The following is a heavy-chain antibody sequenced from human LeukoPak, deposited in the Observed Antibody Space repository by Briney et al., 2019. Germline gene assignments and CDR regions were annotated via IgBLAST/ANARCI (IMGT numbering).Heavy chain of an antibody. CDR1: GGSISNYY. V-gene: IGHV4-59*08. Sequence: SETLSLTCTVSGGSISNYYWSWIRQPPGKGLEWIGYIYYSGSTNYNPSLKSRVTISVDTSKNQFSLKLSSVTAADTAVYYCASSDHNWNHINYWGQGTLVTVSS. CDR2: IYYSGST. CDR3: ASSDHNWNHINY. J-gene: IGHJ4*02. D-gene: IGHD1-14*01.